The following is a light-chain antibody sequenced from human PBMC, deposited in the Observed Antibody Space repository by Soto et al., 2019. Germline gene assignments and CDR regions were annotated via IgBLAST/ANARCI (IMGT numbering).Light chain of an antibody. Sequence: EVVMTQSPATLSVSPGARATLSCRASQSVRSNFAWYPQQPGQAPRLLIYGASTRATGIPARFSGSGSGTEFALTISSLQSEDFAVYYCQKYNNWPPITFGQGTRLEIK. CDR2: GAS. CDR3: QKYNNWPPIT. J-gene: IGKJ5*01. CDR1: QSVRSN. V-gene: IGKV3-15*01.